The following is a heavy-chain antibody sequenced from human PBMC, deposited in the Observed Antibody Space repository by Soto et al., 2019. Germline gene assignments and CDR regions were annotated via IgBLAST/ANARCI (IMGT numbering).Heavy chain of an antibody. V-gene: IGHV4-59*01. D-gene: IGHD2-2*01. CDR2: IYYSGST. J-gene: IGHJ4*02. CDR1: GGSISSYY. Sequence: SATLSLTCTVSGGSISSYYWSWIRQPPGKGLEWIGYIYYSGSTNYNPSLKSRVTISVDTSKNQFSLKLSSVTAADTAVYYCARAYLYCSSTSCQPPYHFDYWGQGTLVTVSS. CDR3: ARAYLYCSSTSCQPPYHFDY.